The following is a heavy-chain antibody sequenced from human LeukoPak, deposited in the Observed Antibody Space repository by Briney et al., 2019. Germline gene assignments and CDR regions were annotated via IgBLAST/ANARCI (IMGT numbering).Heavy chain of an antibody. Sequence: GGSLRLSCAASGFTFSSFAMTRVRQAPGEGLEWVSTISGSGGSAYYADSVKGRFTISRDNSKNTLYLQMNSLRAEDTAVYYCAKARSSTVTTSFDYWGQGTLVTVSS. CDR2: ISGSGGSA. D-gene: IGHD4-17*01. CDR3: AKARSSTVTTSFDY. J-gene: IGHJ4*02. V-gene: IGHV3-23*01. CDR1: GFTFSSFA.